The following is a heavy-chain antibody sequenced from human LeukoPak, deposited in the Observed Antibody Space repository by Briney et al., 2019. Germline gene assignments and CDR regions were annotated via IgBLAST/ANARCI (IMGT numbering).Heavy chain of an antibody. Sequence: PGTSLRLSCAASGFTLSNFGFHWVRQAPGKGLEWVAVIFYDGSRKFYADSVKGRFTISRDTSKNTLYLQLSSLRAEDTAVYYCARDDSATYYNLAYWGQGTPVTVSS. CDR1: GFTLSNFG. CDR3: ARDDSATYYNLAY. CDR2: IFYDGSRK. V-gene: IGHV3-33*01. J-gene: IGHJ4*02. D-gene: IGHD3-10*01.